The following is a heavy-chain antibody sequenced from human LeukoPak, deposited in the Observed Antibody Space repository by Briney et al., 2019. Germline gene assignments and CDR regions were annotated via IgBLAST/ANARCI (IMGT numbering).Heavy chain of an antibody. Sequence: ASVKVSCKASGYTFTDSYIHWVRQAPEQGLEWMGRINPNSGDPNYPQNFQGRVTMTRDTSISTAYMEMSSLTSDDTAVYYCARSAGHCNNGVCFTDYYIDVWGTGTTVTVSS. J-gene: IGHJ6*03. CDR1: GYTFTDSY. D-gene: IGHD2-8*01. CDR2: INPNSGDP. V-gene: IGHV1-2*06. CDR3: ARSAGHCNNGVCFTDYYIDV.